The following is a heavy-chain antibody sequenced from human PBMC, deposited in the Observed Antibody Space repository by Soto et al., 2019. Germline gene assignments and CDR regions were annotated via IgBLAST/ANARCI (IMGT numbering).Heavy chain of an antibody. Sequence: GGSLRLSCAASGFTLSSYAMHWVRQAPGKGLEWVSVIYSGGSTYYADSVKGRFTISRDNSKNTLYLQMNSLRAEDTAVYYCARSGYSYGPFDYWGQGTLVTVSS. CDR1: GFTLSSYA. CDR3: ARSGYSYGPFDY. CDR2: IYSGGST. J-gene: IGHJ4*02. D-gene: IGHD5-18*01. V-gene: IGHV3-53*01.